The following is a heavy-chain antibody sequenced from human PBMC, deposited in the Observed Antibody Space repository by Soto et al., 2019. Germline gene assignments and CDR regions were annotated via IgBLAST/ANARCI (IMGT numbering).Heavy chain of an antibody. J-gene: IGHJ6*02. D-gene: IGHD5-18*01. CDR3: ARWCGVQDCSYGWRYYYGMDV. CDR2: IIPIFGTA. V-gene: IGHV1-69*12. Sequence: QVQLVQSGAEVKKPGSSVKVSCKASGGTFSSYAISWVRQAPGQGLEWMGGIIPIFGTANYAQKFQGRVTITADESTSTAYMELSSLRSEDMAVYYCARWCGVQDCSYGWRYYYGMDVWGQGTTVTVSS. CDR1: GGTFSSYA.